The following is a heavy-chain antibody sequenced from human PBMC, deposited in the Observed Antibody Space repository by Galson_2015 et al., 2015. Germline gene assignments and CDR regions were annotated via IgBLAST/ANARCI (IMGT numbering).Heavy chain of an antibody. J-gene: IGHJ6*02. CDR3: AREPDSDYDFWSGRFMDF. D-gene: IGHD3-3*01. V-gene: IGHV3-21*01. CDR1: GFTFSDYG. Sequence: SLRLSCAASGFTFSDYGMNWVRQAPGKGLEWVSSISTYGRYIYYADSVKGRFTISRDNSKKSLYLQMNSLRAEDTAVYYCAREPDSDYDFWSGRFMDFWGQGSTVTVSS. CDR2: ISTYGRYI.